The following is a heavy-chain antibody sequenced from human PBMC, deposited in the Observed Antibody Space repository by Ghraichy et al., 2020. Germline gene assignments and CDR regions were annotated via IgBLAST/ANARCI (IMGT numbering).Heavy chain of an antibody. Sequence: SVKVSCKASGYTFTYRYLHWVRQAPGQALEWMGWITPFNGNTNYAQKFQDRVTITRDRSMSTAYMELSSLRSEDTAMYYCAVSSSPDNNWFDPWGQGTLVTVSS. V-gene: IGHV1-45*02. CDR3: AVSSSPDNNWFDP. CDR2: ITPFNGNT. D-gene: IGHD1-14*01. CDR1: GYTFTYRY. J-gene: IGHJ5*02.